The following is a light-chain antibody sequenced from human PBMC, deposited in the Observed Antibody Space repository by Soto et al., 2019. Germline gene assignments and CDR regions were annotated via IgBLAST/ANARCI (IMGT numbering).Light chain of an antibody. J-gene: IGKJ5*01. CDR2: DAS. V-gene: IGKV3-11*01. CDR3: QQSSNWPPEIT. Sequence: EIVLPQSPASLSLSPGERATVSCRASQSVPRHLAWYQQRPGLPPTLLIYDASSRATGVPDRFSGSGSGTDFILTISSLEPEDFAVYYCQQSSNWPPEITFGQGTRLEIK. CDR1: QSVPRH.